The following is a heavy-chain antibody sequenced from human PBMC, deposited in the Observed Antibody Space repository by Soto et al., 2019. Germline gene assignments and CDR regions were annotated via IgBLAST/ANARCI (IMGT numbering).Heavy chain of an antibody. D-gene: IGHD2-15*01. J-gene: IGHJ3*02. V-gene: IGHV1-46*03. CDR1: GYTFTSYY. Sequence: GASVKVSCKASGYTFTSYYMHWVRQAPGQGLEWMGIINPSGGSTSYAQKLKGRVTMTRDTSTSTVYMELSSLRSEDTAVYYCARGLIVVVVAATQDAFDIWGQGTMVTVSS. CDR2: INPSGGST. CDR3: ARGLIVVVVAATQDAFDI.